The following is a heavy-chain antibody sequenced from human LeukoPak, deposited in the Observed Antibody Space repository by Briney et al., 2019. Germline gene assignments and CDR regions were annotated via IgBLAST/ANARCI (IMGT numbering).Heavy chain of an antibody. J-gene: IGHJ3*02. V-gene: IGHV3-23*01. Sequence: GGSLRLSCAASGFTFTTYAMSWVRQAPGKGLEWVSVISGSGDSTYYADSVKGRLTISRDISKNTLYLQMKSLRAGDTAVYYCAKDKTYDDFWSGHDAFDIWGQGTMVTVSS. CDR1: GFTFTTYA. CDR3: AKDKTYDDFWSGHDAFDI. D-gene: IGHD3-3*01. CDR2: ISGSGDST.